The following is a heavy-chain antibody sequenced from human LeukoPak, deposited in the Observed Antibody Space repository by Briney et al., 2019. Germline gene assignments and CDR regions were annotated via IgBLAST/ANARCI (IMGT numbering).Heavy chain of an antibody. V-gene: IGHV3-30*18. CDR3: AKVAGGYGDPRWYFQH. J-gene: IGHJ1*01. Sequence: PGGSLRLSCAAPGFTFTSYGTHWGRQAPGKGLEWGALILYDGSNKYYVDSVKGRFTVSRDNSKNTLYLQMNSPRAEDTAVYYCAKVAGGYGDPRWYFQHWGQGALVTVSS. D-gene: IGHD4-17*01. CDR1: GFTFTSYG. CDR2: ILYDGSNK.